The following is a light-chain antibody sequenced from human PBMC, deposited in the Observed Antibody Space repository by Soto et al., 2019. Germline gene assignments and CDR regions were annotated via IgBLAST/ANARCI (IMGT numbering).Light chain of an antibody. CDR3: QQYNNWPPVT. CDR2: GAS. Sequence: EIGVKQSPATLSVAPGERTTLSFRARSRGSSNLAWYQQKPGQAPRLLIYGASTRATGIPARFSGSGSGTEFTLTISSLQSEDFAVYYCQQYNNWPPVTFGQGTKVEIK. CDR1: SRGSSN. V-gene: IGKV3-15*01. J-gene: IGKJ1*01.